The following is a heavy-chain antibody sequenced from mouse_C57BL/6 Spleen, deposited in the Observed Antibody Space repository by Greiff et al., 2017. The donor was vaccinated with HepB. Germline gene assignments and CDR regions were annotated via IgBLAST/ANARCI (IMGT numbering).Heavy chain of an antibody. V-gene: IGHV1-62-2*01. CDR1: GYTFTEYT. D-gene: IGHD1-1*01. CDR2: FYPGSGSI. CDR3: ARHEDRVLRYYWYFDV. J-gene: IGHJ1*03. Sequence: QVHVKQSGAKLVKPGASVKLSCKASGYTFTEYTIHWVKQRSGQGLEWIGWFYPGSGSIKYNEKFKDNATLTADKSSSTVYMELSRLTSEDSAVYFCARHEDRVLRYYWYFDVWGTGTTVTVSS.